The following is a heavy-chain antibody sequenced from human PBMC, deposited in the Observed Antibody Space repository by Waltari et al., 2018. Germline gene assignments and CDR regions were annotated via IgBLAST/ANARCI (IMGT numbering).Heavy chain of an antibody. J-gene: IGHJ3*02. D-gene: IGHD3-22*01. CDR1: GGSISNYY. Sequence: QVQLQESGPGLVKPSETLSLTCTVSGGSISNYYWSWIRQPPGKGLEWIGYIYYNGGTNYSPSLKRRVTISVDTSKNQFSLQLTSVTAADTAIYYCARDEFYDKTGAFDIWGQGTMVTVSS. CDR3: ARDEFYDKTGAFDI. V-gene: IGHV4-59*01. CDR2: IYYNGGT.